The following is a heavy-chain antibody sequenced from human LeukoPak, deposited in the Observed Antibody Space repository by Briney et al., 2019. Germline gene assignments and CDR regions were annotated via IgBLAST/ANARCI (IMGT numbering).Heavy chain of an antibody. CDR3: TRNPHPFCSGVHCPSDS. CDR2: IRSKTYSGAT. Sequence: GGSLRLSCTTSGFTFRDYGMSWFRQAPGSGLEWVSFIRSKTYSGATDYAASVRGRFVISRDDSESIAYLQMNSLKTEDTGVYYCTRNPHPFCSGVHCPSDSWGQGTLVTVSP. D-gene: IGHD2-15*01. V-gene: IGHV3-49*03. J-gene: IGHJ4*02. CDR1: GFTFRDYG.